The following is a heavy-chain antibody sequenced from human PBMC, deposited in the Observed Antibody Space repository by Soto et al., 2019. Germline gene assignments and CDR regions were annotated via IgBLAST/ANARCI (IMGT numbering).Heavy chain of an antibody. CDR2: MNPNSGNT. CDR1: GYTFTSYD. V-gene: IGHV1-8*01. J-gene: IGHJ5*02. D-gene: IGHD6-13*01. Sequence: QVQLVQSGAEVKKPGASVKVSCKASGYTFTSYDINWVRQATGQGLEWMGWMNPNSGNTGYAQKFQGRVTMTRNTSISTAYMELSSLRSEDTAVYYCVRSGSGHIAAAVSDNWFDPWGQGTLVTVSS. CDR3: VRSGSGHIAAAVSDNWFDP.